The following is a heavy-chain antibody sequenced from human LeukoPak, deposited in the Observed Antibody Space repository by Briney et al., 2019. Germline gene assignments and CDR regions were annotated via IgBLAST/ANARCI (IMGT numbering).Heavy chain of an antibody. CDR2: ISSSSSYI. CDR3: AREEGYGGYRKGKFDY. Sequence: GGSLRLSCAASGFTFSSYSMNWVRQAPGRGLEWVSSISSSSSYIYYADSVKGRFTISRDNAKNSLYLQMNSLRAEDTAVYYCAREEGYGGYRKGKFDYWGQGTLVTVSS. CDR1: GFTFSSYS. V-gene: IGHV3-21*01. D-gene: IGHD5-12*01. J-gene: IGHJ4*02.